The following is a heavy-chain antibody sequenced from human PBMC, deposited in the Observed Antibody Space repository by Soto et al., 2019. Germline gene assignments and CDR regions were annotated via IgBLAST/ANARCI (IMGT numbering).Heavy chain of an antibody. V-gene: IGHV3-23*01. CDR3: AKVWDYDSSGIFDY. J-gene: IGHJ4*02. CDR2: ISASGITT. Sequence: GSLRLSCATSGFTFSTYAMSWVHQAPGKGLEWVSDISASGITTHYADSVEGRFTISRDSSKNTLYLQMNSLRADDTAVYYCAKVWDYDSSGIFDYWGQGTLVTVSS. CDR1: GFTFSTYA. D-gene: IGHD3-22*01.